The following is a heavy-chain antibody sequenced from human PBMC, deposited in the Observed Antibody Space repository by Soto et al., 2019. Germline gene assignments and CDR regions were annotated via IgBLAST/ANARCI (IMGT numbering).Heavy chain of an antibody. CDR1: GFTFSSYA. CDR3: ANGGYSYGQYYFDY. CDR2: ISGSGGST. J-gene: IGHJ4*02. V-gene: IGHV3-23*01. Sequence: EVQLLESGGGLVQPGGSLRLSCAASGFTFSSYAMSWVRQAPGKGLEWVSAISGSGGSTYYADSVKGRFTISRDNSKNTLYMQMNSLRAEDTAVYYCANGGYSYGQYYFDYWGQGTLVTVSS. D-gene: IGHD5-18*01.